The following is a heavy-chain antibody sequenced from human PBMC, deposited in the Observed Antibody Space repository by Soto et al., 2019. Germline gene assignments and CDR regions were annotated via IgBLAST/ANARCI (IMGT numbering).Heavy chain of an antibody. V-gene: IGHV3-23*01. CDR1: GFTFSSYA. Sequence: EVQLLESGGGLVQPGGSLRLSCAASGFTFSSYAMSWVRQAPGKGLEWVSAISGSGGSTYYADSAKGRRTISRDNSKNTMYLQLNSLRAEDTAMYYCARAKWLGDLFGDVFDLWGQGTMVTVSS. D-gene: IGHD3-10*01. CDR2: ISGSGGST. J-gene: IGHJ3*01. CDR3: ARAKWLGDLFGDVFDL.